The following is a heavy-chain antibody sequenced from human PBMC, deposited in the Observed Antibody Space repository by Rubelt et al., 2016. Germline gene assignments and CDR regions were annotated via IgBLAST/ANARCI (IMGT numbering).Heavy chain of an antibody. CDR2: IYPGDSDT. D-gene: IGHD4-17*01. Sequence: EVQLVQSGAEVKKPGESLKISCKGSGYRFTSYWIGWVRQMPGKGLEWMGIIYPGDSDTRYSPSSQGQVTISADKSISTAYLQGSSRKASDTAMYYCARVTTVTNDNWFDPWGQGTLVTVSS. CDR3: ARVTTVTNDNWFDP. J-gene: IGHJ5*02. V-gene: IGHV5-51*01. CDR1: GYRFTSYW.